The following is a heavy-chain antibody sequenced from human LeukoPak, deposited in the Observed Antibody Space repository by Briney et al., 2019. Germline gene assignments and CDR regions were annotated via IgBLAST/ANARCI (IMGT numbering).Heavy chain of an antibody. V-gene: IGHV1-2*02. J-gene: IGHJ4*02. CDR3: ARVINWSYVHRDYFDY. CDR1: GYTFTGYY. D-gene: IGHD1-7*01. CDR2: INPNSGGT. Sequence: ASVKVSCKASGYTFTGYYMRWVRQAPGQGLEWMGWINPNSGGTNYAQKFQGRVTMTRDTSISTAYMELSRLRSDDTAVYYCARVINWSYVHRDYFDYWGQGTLVTVSS.